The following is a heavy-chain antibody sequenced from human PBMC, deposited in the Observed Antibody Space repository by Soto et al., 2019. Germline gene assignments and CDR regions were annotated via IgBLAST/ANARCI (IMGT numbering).Heavy chain of an antibody. CDR3: ARDGRAMNDY. J-gene: IGHJ4*02. D-gene: IGHD5-18*01. Sequence: EVQLVESGGGLVQPGGSLRLSCAASGFTFSTYAMQWVRQAPGKGLEFVSSISSHGGTTNYAYSVKGRFTISRDNSRDTLDLQMGSLSPEDMAVYYCARDGRAMNDYWGQGTLVTVSS. CDR2: ISSHGGTT. V-gene: IGHV3-64*01. CDR1: GFTFSTYA.